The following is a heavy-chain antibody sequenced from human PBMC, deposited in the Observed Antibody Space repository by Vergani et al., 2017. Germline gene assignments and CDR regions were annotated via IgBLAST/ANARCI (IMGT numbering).Heavy chain of an antibody. Sequence: QVQLVQSGAEVKKPGSSVKVSCKASGGTFSSYTISWVRQAPGQGLEWMGRIIPILGIANYAQKFQGRVTITADKPTSTAYMGLSSLRSEDTSVYYCARSILYGHYYYYYYMDVWGKGTTVTVSS. CDR2: IIPILGIA. CDR1: GGTFSSYT. CDR3: ARSILYGHYYYYYYMDV. V-gene: IGHV1-69*02. D-gene: IGHD3-10*01. J-gene: IGHJ6*03.